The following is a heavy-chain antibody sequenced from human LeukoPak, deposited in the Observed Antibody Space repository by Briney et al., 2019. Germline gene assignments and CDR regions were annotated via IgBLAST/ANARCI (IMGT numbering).Heavy chain of an antibody. Sequence: GESLQISFKGSGYSFTSYWIGWVRQMPGKGLEWMGIIYPGDSDARYSPSFQGQVTISADKSINTAYLQWSSLKASDTAMYFCARLRPSPYYGMDVWGQGTTVTVSS. V-gene: IGHV5-51*01. CDR1: GYSFTSYW. J-gene: IGHJ6*02. CDR2: IYPGDSDA. CDR3: ARLRPSPYYGMDV.